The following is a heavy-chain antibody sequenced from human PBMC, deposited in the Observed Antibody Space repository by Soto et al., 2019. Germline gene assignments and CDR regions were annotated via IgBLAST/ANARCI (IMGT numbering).Heavy chain of an antibody. J-gene: IGHJ4*02. CDR2: IYYSGST. CDR3: ARHSYGSGTTYFDY. Sequence: QVQLQESGPGLVKPSETLSLTCTVSGGSISSYYWSWIRQPPGKGLEWIGYIYYSGSTNYNPSLESRVTLSVDTSKHPFSLKLNSMTAADTAVDYCARHSYGSGTTYFDYWGQGTLVTVSS. D-gene: IGHD3-10*01. CDR1: GGSISSYY. V-gene: IGHV4-59*08.